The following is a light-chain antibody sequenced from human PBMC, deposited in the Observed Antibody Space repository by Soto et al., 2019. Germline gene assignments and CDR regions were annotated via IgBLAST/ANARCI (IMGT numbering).Light chain of an antibody. CDR1: RDINTW. Sequence: DIQMTQSPSSVSASVGDRVTITCRASRDINTWLAWHQQKPGKAPNLLIFSASSLQSGVPSRFSGSGSGTDFTLTITNLQPEDVAIYYCQQAHSFPLTFGPGTKVDLK. CDR2: SAS. V-gene: IGKV1-12*01. J-gene: IGKJ3*01. CDR3: QQAHSFPLT.